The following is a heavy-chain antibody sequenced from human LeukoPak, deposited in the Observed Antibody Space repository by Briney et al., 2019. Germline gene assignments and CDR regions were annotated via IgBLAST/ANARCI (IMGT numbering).Heavy chain of an antibody. CDR3: ARGTAWELLRGWFDP. CDR1: GFTFSSYA. D-gene: IGHD1-26*01. CDR2: ISYDGSNK. V-gene: IGHV3-30*01. J-gene: IGHJ5*02. Sequence: PGRSLRLSCAASGFTFSSYAMHWVRQAPGKGLEWVAVISYDGSNKYYADSVKGRFTISRDNSKNTLYLQMNSLRAEDTAVYYCARGTAWELLRGWFDPWGQGTLVTVSS.